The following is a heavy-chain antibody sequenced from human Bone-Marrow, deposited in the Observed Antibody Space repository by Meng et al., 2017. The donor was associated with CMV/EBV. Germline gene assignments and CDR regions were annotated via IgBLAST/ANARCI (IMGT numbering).Heavy chain of an antibody. CDR1: GFTFSSYW. CDR3: AKDMGYFDLYYYGMDV. CDR2: INSDGSST. V-gene: IGHV3-74*01. Sequence: GGSLRLSCAASGFTFSSYWMHWVRQAPGKGLVWVSRINSDGSSTSYADSVKGRFTISRDNAKNSLYLQMNSLRAEDTALYYCAKDMGYFDLYYYGMDVWGQGTTVTVSS. J-gene: IGHJ6*02. D-gene: IGHD3-9*01.